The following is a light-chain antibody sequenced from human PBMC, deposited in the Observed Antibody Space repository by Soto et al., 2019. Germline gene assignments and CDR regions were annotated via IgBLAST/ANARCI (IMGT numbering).Light chain of an antibody. CDR2: DAS. J-gene: IGKJ4*01. V-gene: IGKV3D-15*01. CDR1: QSVSSD. Sequence: EIVMTQSPATLSVSPGERATPPCRASQSVSSDLAWYQQKPGQPPRLLIYDASTRATGIPARFSGSQSGTEFTLTISSLLSEDFAVYSCQQYNNWPLTFGGGTKVDIK. CDR3: QQYNNWPLT.